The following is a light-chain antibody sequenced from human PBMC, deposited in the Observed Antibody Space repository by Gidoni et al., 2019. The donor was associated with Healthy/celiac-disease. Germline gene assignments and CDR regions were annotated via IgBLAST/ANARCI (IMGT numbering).Light chain of an antibody. CDR2: DAS. CDR1: QRVSSY. J-gene: IGKJ2*01. V-gene: IGKV3-11*01. CDR3: QQRSNWPPYT. Sequence: EIVLTQSPATLSLSPGERATLSCRASQRVSSYLAWYQQKPGQAPRLLIYDASNRATGIPDFTLTISSLEPEDFAVYYCQQRSNWPPYTFGQGTKLEIK.